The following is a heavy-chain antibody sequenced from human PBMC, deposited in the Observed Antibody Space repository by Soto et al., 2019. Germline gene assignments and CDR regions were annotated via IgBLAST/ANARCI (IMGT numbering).Heavy chain of an antibody. CDR1: GDSISNVY. J-gene: IGHJ2*01. CDR2: VSASART. D-gene: IGHD3-16*01. V-gene: IGHV4-4*07. CDR3: ATGRGRYLDL. Sequence: QVQLQESGPGLVKPSETLSLTCTVSGDSISNVYWSWIRQPAGKGLESMGRVSASARTNYNPSLQGGVTMSLDTSKNQLSLRVAAVSAAGTAVYCGATGRGRYLDLWGRGTLVIVSS.